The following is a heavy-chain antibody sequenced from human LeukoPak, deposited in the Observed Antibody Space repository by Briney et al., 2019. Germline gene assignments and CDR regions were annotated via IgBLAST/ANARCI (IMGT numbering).Heavy chain of an antibody. CDR1: GYSFTSYW. Sequence: GESLKISCKGSGYSFTSYWIGWVRQMPGKGLEWMGIIYPGDSDTRYSPSFQGQVTISADKSISTAYLQWSSLKASDTAMYYCARHRLRYCSGGSCHSYYYYYYMDVWGKGTTVTVSS. J-gene: IGHJ6*03. V-gene: IGHV5-51*01. CDR3: ARHRLRYCSGGSCHSYYYYYYMDV. CDR2: IYPGDSDT. D-gene: IGHD2-15*01.